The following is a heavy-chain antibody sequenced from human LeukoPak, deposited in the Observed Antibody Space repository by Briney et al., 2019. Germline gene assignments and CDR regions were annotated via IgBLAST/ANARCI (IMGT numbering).Heavy chain of an antibody. D-gene: IGHD3-10*01. CDR3: ARGFGYHLSGSYQDY. CDR1: GGSISSYY. CDR2: VYYNGAT. V-gene: IGHV4-59*01. J-gene: IGHJ4*02. Sequence: PSETLSLTCTVSGGSISSYYWNWIRQPPGKGMEYIGYVYYNGATDYNPSLKSRVTISVDTSKKQFSLRLSSVTAADTAVYYCARGFGYHLSGSYQDYWGPGTLVTVSS.